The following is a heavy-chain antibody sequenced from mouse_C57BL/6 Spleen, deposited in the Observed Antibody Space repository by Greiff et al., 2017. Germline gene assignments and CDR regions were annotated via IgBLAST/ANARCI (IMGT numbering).Heavy chain of an antibody. J-gene: IGHJ3*01. CDR3: ARGTTTVVDSSWFAY. V-gene: IGHV1-80*01. D-gene: IGHD1-1*01. Sequence: QVQLQQSGAELVKPGASVKISCKASGYAFSSYWMNWVKQRPGKGLEWIGQIYPGDGDTNYNGKFKGKATLTADKSSSTAYMQRSSLTSEDSAVYFCARGTTTVVDSSWFAYWGQGTLVTVSA. CDR1: GYAFSSYW. CDR2: IYPGDGDT.